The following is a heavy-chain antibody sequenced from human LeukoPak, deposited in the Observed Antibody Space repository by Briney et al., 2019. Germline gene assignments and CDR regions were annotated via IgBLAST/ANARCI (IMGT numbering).Heavy chain of an antibody. CDR1: GGTFSSYA. D-gene: IGHD3-22*01. V-gene: IGHV1-69*06. Sequence: SVKVSCKASGGTFSSYAISWVRQAPGQGLEWMGRILPIFGTANYAQKFQRRVTITADKSTSTAYMELSSLRSEDTAVYYCARGDGHMIVAFDICGQGTMVTVSS. CDR3: ARGDGHMIVAFDI. CDR2: ILPIFGTA. J-gene: IGHJ3*02.